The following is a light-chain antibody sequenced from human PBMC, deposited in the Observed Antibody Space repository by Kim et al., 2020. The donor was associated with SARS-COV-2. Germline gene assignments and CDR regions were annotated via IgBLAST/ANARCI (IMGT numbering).Light chain of an antibody. CDR2: RKT. J-gene: IGLJ3*02. CDR1: RNHFGDRT. V-gene: IGLV10-54*01. Sequence: TTTLTCTADRNHFGDRTAAWLQQHQGHPPKILSYRKTGRPSGISDRFSASRSGNTASLTITVLQPEDEADYYCAAWDTSLRYWVFGGGTQLTVL. CDR3: AAWDTSLRYWV.